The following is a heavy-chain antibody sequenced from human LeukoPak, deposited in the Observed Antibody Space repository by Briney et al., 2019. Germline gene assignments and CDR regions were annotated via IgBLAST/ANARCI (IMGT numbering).Heavy chain of an antibody. CDR3: ARAKWEAGYYDSSGYYNFDY. V-gene: IGHV1-18*01. Sequence: ASVKVSCKASGYTSTSYGISWVRQAPGQGLEWMGWISAYNGNTNYAQKLQGRVTMTTDTSTSTAYMELRSLRSDDTAVYYCARAKWEAGYYDSSGYYNFDYWGQGTLVTVSS. J-gene: IGHJ4*02. D-gene: IGHD3-22*01. CDR2: ISAYNGNT. CDR1: GYTSTSYG.